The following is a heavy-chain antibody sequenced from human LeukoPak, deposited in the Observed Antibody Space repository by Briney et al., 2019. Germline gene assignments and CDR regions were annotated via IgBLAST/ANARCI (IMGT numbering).Heavy chain of an antibody. Sequence: ASVKVSCKASGYTFTSYYMHWVRQAPGQGLGWMGIINPSGGSTSYAQKFQCRVTMTRDTSTSTVYMELSSRRSEETAVYYCAREKSTDVDTAMAVGGFDYWGQGTLVTVSS. J-gene: IGHJ4*02. CDR2: INPSGGST. V-gene: IGHV1-46*01. D-gene: IGHD5-18*01. CDR3: AREKSTDVDTAMAVGGFDY. CDR1: GYTFTSYY.